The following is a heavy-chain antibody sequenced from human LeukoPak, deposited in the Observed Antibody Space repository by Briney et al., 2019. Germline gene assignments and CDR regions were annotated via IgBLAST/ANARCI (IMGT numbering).Heavy chain of an antibody. CDR3: ARAGRTRGSSGWYRGVDAFDI. CDR2: IYYSGST. Sequence: PSETLSLTCTVSGGSISSSSYYWGWIRQPPGKGLEWIGTIYYSGSTYYNPSLKSRVTISVDTSKNQFSLKLSSVTAADTAVYYCARAGRTRGSSGWYRGVDAFDIWGQGTMVTVSS. CDR1: GGSISSSSYY. D-gene: IGHD6-19*01. J-gene: IGHJ3*02. V-gene: IGHV4-39*07.